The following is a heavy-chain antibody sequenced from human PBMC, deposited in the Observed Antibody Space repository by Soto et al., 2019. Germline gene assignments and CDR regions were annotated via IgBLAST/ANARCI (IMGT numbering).Heavy chain of an antibody. CDR3: ARAGDWNYAQDS. D-gene: IGHD1-7*01. V-gene: IGHV3-74*01. CDR2: INSDGSNI. J-gene: IGHJ4*02. CDR1: SVTFTHYR. Sequence: GGSLRLACVASSVTFTHYRIHWVRPAPGKGLEWVARINSDGSNINYADSVKGRFTISRDNSKNTVFLQMHSLTDDDSSLYFCARAGDWNYAQDSWGQGTLVTV.